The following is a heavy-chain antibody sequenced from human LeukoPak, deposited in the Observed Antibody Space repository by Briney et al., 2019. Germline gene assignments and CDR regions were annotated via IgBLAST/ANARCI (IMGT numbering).Heavy chain of an antibody. J-gene: IGHJ4*02. D-gene: IGHD6-19*01. CDR3: ARRDSSGWYYFDY. CDR2: IRPMNSDM. V-gene: IGHV5-51*01. Sequence: GESLKISCKGSGYNFNTYWVAWVRQLPGKGLEWMGIIRPMNSDMRYSPSFQGQVTISADRSINTAYLQWSSLTASDTAMYYCARRDSSGWYYFDYWGQGTLVTVSS. CDR1: GYNFNTYW.